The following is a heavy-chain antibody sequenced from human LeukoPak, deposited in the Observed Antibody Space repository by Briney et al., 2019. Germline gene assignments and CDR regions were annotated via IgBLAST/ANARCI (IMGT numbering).Heavy chain of an antibody. J-gene: IGHJ4*02. D-gene: IGHD2-8*01. CDR3: ARGRTVYAHFDY. V-gene: IGHV1-8*03. Sequence: ASVKVSCKASGYTFTNYDIDWVRQATGQGLEWMGWMNPNSGNTGYAQKFQGRVTITRNTSISTAYMELSSLRSEDTAVYYCARGRTVYAHFDYWGQGTLVTVSS. CDR1: GYTFTNYD. CDR2: MNPNSGNT.